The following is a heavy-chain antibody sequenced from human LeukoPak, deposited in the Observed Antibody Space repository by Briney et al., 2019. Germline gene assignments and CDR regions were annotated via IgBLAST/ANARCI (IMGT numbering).Heavy chain of an antibody. J-gene: IGHJ4*02. CDR1: GGSISSGGYY. CDR2: IYHSGST. V-gene: IGHV4-30-2*01. Sequence: PSETLSLTCTVSGGSISSGGYYWSWIRQPPGKGLEWIGYIYHSGSTYYNPSLKSRVTISVDRSKNQFSLKLSSVTAADTAVYYCAGAIGAAAGRGVDYWGQGTLVTVSS. D-gene: IGHD6-13*01. CDR3: AGAIGAAAGRGVDY.